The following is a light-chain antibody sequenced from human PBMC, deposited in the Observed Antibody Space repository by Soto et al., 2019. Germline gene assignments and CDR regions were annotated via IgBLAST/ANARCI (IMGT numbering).Light chain of an antibody. V-gene: IGLV2-23*01. J-gene: IGLJ1*01. Sequence: QSALTQPASVSGSPGQSITISCTGTSSAVGSYNLVSWYQQHPGKAPKLMIYEGSKRPSGVSNRFSGSKSGNTASLTISGLQAEDEADYYCCSYVGSSTYYVFGTGTKLTVL. CDR3: CSYVGSSTYYV. CDR1: SSAVGSYNL. CDR2: EGS.